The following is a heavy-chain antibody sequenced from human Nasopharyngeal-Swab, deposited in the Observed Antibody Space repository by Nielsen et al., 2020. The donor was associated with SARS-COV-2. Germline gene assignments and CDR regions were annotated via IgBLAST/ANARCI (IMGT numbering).Heavy chain of an antibody. CDR1: GGSVSSGSYY. J-gene: IGHJ6*02. D-gene: IGHD3-10*01. V-gene: IGHV4-61*01. CDR3: ARDHYGSGSPSMDV. Sequence: SETLSLTCTVSGGSVSSGSYYWSWIQQPPGEGLEWIGYIYYSGSTNYNPSLKSRVTISVDTSKNQFSLKLSSVTAADTAVYYCARDHYGSGSPSMDVWGQGTTVTVSS. CDR2: IYYSGST.